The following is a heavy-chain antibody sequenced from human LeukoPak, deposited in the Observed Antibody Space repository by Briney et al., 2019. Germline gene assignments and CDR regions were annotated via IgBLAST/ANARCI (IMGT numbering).Heavy chain of an antibody. CDR3: ARAKRREYSSSFVDY. D-gene: IGHD6-6*01. J-gene: IGHJ4*02. CDR1: GGSFSGYY. CDR2: FNHSGST. V-gene: IGHV4-34*01. Sequence: SETLSLTCAVYGGSFSGYYWSWIRQPPGKGLEWIGEFNHSGSTNYNPSLKSRVTISVDTSKNQFSLKLSSVTAADTAVYYCARAKRREYSSSFVDYWGQGTLVTVSS.